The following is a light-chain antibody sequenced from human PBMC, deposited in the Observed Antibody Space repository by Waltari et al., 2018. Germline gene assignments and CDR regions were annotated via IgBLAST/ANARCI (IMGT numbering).Light chain of an antibody. CDR1: ENVRTA. CDR3: QHYVRLPVA. CDR2: GAS. Sequence: EIVLTQSPGPLSLSPGERATLSCRASENVRTALAWYQQKPGQAPRLLIFGASNRAIGIPDRFSGGGSGTDFSLTISRLEPEYFAVYFWQHYVRLPVAFGQGTKVDIK. V-gene: IGKV3-20*01. J-gene: IGKJ1*01.